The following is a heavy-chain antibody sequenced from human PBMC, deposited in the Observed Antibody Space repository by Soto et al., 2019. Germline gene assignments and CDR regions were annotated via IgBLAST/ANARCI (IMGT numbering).Heavy chain of an antibody. CDR3: ARLIIRRRSSGGTGP. J-gene: IGHJ5*02. Sequence: GESLKISCKGSGYSFTSYWISWVRQMTGKGLEWMGRIDPSDSYTNYSPSFQGHVTISADKSISTAYLQWSRLKASHTAMYYCARLIIRRRSSGGTGPWGQGTLVTVS. CDR1: GYSFTSYW. D-gene: IGHD6-19*01. V-gene: IGHV5-10-1*01. CDR2: IDPSDSYT.